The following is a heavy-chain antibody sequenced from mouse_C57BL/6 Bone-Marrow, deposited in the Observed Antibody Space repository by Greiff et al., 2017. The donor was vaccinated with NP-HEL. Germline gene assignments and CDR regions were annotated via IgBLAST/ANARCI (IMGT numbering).Heavy chain of an antibody. CDR1: GFTFSSYT. J-gene: IGHJ1*03. CDR2: ISGGGGNT. Sequence: EVQRVESGGGLVKPGGSLKLSCAASGFTFSSYTMSWVRQTPEKRLEWVATISGGGGNTYYPDSVKGRFTISRDNAKNTLYLQMSSLRSEDTALYYCARRGIMSYWYFDVWGTGTTVTVSS. D-gene: IGHD1-2*01. CDR3: ARRGIMSYWYFDV. V-gene: IGHV5-9*01.